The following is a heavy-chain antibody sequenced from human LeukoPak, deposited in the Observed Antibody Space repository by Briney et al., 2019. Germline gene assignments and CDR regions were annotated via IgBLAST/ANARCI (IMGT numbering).Heavy chain of an antibody. CDR3: TRGWGLQP. D-gene: IGHD4-11*01. V-gene: IGHV4-34*01. CDR1: GGSFSGYY. Sequence: SETLSLTCAVYGGSFSGYYWSWIRQPPGKGLEWIGEINHSGSTNYNPSLKSRVTISVDTSKNQFSLQLNSVTPEDTAVYYCTRGWGLQPWGQGTLVTVSS. CDR2: INHSGST. J-gene: IGHJ5*02.